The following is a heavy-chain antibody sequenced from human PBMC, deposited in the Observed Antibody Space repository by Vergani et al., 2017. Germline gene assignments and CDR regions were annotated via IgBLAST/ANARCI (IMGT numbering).Heavy chain of an antibody. CDR2: ISGSGGST. CDR1: VFTFSSYA. D-gene: IGHD2-15*01. CDR3: AKGFGFGYCSGGSCSDAFDI. J-gene: IGHJ3*02. Sequence: EVQLLESGGGLVQPGGSLRLSCAASVFTFSSYAMSWVRQAPGKGLEWVSAISGSGGSTYYADSVKGRFTISRDNSKNTLYLQMNSLRAEDTAVYYCAKGFGFGYCSGGSCSDAFDIWGQGTMVTVSS. V-gene: IGHV3-23*01.